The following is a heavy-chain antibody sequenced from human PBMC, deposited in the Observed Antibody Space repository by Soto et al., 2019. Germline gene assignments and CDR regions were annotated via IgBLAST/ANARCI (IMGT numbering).Heavy chain of an antibody. CDR1: GFTVSDYN. CDR3: ARDAWRSDTSWFYVDY. CDR2: ISGSGETK. D-gene: IGHD2-2*01. V-gene: IGHV3-11*01. Sequence: QVQLVESGGGLVKPGGSLRLSCAASGFTVSDYNMGWIRQAPGKGLEWISYISGSGETKYYADFVKGRFTISRDNAKNALFLQKNGVRADDTAVYFCARDAWRSDTSWFYVDYWGQGTQVTVSS. J-gene: IGHJ4*02.